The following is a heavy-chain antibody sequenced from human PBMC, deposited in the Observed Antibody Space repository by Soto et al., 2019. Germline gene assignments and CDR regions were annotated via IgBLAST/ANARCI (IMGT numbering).Heavy chain of an antibody. D-gene: IGHD6-13*01. Sequence: PGESLKISCKGSGYSFTSYWVGWVRQMPGKGLEWMGIIYPGDSDTRYSPSFQGQVTISADKSISTAYLQWSSLKASDTAMYYCARQDGYSSSWYDACDIWGKGTMVPVSS. CDR1: GYSFTSYW. CDR2: IYPGDSDT. V-gene: IGHV5-51*01. J-gene: IGHJ3*02. CDR3: ARQDGYSSSWYDACDI.